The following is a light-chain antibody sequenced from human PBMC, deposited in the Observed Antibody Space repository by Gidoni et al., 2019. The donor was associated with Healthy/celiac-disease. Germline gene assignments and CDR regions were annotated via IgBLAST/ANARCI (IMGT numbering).Light chain of an antibody. CDR2: AAS. CDR3: QQYDSTPPT. J-gene: IGKJ1*01. CDR1: QSISNY. Sequence: IQMNQSPSSLSASVGSRVTITRRASQSISNYLNRYQQKPGKAPKLLIYAASNLQSGVPSRFSGSGSGTDFTLTISSLHPEDFATYYCQQYDSTPPTFGQGTKLEIK. V-gene: IGKV1-39*01.